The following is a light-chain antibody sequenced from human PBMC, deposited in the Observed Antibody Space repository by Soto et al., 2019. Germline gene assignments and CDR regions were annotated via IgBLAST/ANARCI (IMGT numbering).Light chain of an antibody. J-gene: IGKJ5*01. CDR3: QQYGRSLP. CDR1: EIINSGY. V-gene: IGKV3-20*01. CDR2: GAS. Sequence: ENLLTQSPDTLSLSAGERATLFCRASEIINSGYLAWYQQKPGRAPRLLIYGASKRATGIPDSFSGSASGTYFTLTINSVETEDSAVYYCQQYGRSLPFGEGTRLDLK.